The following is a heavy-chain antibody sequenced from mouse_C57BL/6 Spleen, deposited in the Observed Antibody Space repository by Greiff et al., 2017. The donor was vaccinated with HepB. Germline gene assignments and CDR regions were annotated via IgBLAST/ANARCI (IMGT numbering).Heavy chain of an antibody. CDR2: ISDGGSYT. J-gene: IGHJ2*01. V-gene: IGHV5-4*03. CDR3: ARARYGNYEGFDY. Sequence: EVKVEESGGGLVKPGGSLKLSCAASGFTFSSYAMSWVRQTPEKRLEWVATISDGGSYTYYPDNVKGRFTISRDNAKNNLYLQMSHLKSEDTAMYYCARARYGNYEGFDYWGQGTTLTVSS. D-gene: IGHD2-1*01. CDR1: GFTFSSYA.